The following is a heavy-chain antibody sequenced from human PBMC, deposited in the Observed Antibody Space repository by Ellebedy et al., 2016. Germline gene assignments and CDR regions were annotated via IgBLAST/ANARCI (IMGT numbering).Heavy chain of an antibody. Sequence: GESLKISCAASGFTFSSYGMHWVRQAPGKGLEWVAVIWNDGSYKYYGDTVKGRFTISRDNSRNTVYLQMKSLRAEDTALYYCAKDSLGSPDHWGQGTQVTVSS. CDR2: IWNDGSYK. CDR1: GFTFSSYG. J-gene: IGHJ4*02. V-gene: IGHV3-33*06. D-gene: IGHD2-2*03. CDR3: AKDSLGSPDH.